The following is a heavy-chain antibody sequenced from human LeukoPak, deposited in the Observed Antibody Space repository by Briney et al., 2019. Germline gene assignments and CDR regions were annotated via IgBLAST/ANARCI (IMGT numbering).Heavy chain of an antibody. V-gene: IGHV3-7*01. CDR1: GFTFSSYS. CDR3: ARCLPQDCSRTDCSGY. D-gene: IGHD2-2*01. J-gene: IGHJ4*02. CDR2: IKQDGNEK. Sequence: SGGSLRLSCAASGFTFSSYSMSWVRQAPGKGLEWVANIKQDGNEKYYVDSVKGRFTISRDNAKNSLYLQMNSLRAEDTAVYYCARCLPQDCSRTDCSGYWGQGILVTVSS.